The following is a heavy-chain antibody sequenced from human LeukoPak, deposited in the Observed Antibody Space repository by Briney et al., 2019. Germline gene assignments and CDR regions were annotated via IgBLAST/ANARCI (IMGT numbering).Heavy chain of an antibody. CDR3: ARHSYSVPHYFDY. J-gene: IGHJ4*02. Sequence: PSQTLSLTCTVSGGSIGSGSYYWSWIRQPPGKGLEWIGYIYYSGSTNYNPSLKSRVTISVDTSKNQFSLRVTSVTAADTAVHYCARHSYSVPHYFDYWGQGTLVTVSS. D-gene: IGHD3-10*02. CDR1: GGSIGSGSYY. V-gene: IGHV4-61*01. CDR2: IYYSGST.